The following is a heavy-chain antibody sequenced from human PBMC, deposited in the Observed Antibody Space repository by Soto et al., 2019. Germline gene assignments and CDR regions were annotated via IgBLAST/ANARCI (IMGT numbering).Heavy chain of an antibody. D-gene: IGHD1-26*01. CDR1: GFTFSSYG. Sequence: PGGSLRLSCAAGGFTFSSYGMHWVRQAPGKGLEWVAAISYDGSSKYYADSVKGRFTISRDNSKNTLYLQMNSLRAEDTAVYYCAKDLRVGATVFAYWGQGTLVTVSS. V-gene: IGHV3-30*18. CDR3: AKDLRVGATVFAY. J-gene: IGHJ4*02. CDR2: ISYDGSSK.